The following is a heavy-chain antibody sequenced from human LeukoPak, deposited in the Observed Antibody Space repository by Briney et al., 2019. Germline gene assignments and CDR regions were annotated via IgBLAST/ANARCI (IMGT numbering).Heavy chain of an antibody. CDR2: INPSGDST. V-gene: IGHV1-46*01. J-gene: IGHJ4*02. CDR1: GYTFTINH. D-gene: IGHD3-16*01. Sequence: SVKVPCKASGYTFTINHIHWVRQAPGQGLEWMGVINPSGDSTTYAQNFQGRVTMTRDTSTSTVYMELRSLRSEDTAIYYCAKLATSDTGETYWGQGTLVTASS. CDR3: AKLATSDTGETY.